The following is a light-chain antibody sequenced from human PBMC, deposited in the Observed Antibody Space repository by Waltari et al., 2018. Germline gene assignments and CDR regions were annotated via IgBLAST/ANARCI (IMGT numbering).Light chain of an antibody. J-gene: IGKJ3*01. CDR2: GAS. CDR3: QQHGSSSLVT. V-gene: IGKV3-20*01. CDR1: QSVSSY. Sequence: EIVLTQSPGTLSLSPGERATLSCRASQSVSSYLAWYQQKPGHAPRLLIYGASSRATGIPDRFSGSGSGTDFTLTISRLDPGDFAVYYCQQHGSSSLVTFGPGTKVDIK.